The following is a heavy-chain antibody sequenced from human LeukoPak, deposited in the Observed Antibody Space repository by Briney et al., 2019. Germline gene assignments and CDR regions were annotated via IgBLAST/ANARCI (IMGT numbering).Heavy chain of an antibody. CDR3: AREEDSGYDLNYYYYGMDV. V-gene: IGHV3-21*01. Sequence: PGGSLRLSCAASGFTFSSYSMNWVRQAPGKGLERVSSISSSSSYIYYADSVKGRFTISRDNAKNSLYLQMNSLRAEDTAVYYCAREEDSGYDLNYYYYGMDVWGQGTTVTVSS. D-gene: IGHD5-12*01. CDR2: ISSSSSYI. CDR1: GFTFSSYS. J-gene: IGHJ6*02.